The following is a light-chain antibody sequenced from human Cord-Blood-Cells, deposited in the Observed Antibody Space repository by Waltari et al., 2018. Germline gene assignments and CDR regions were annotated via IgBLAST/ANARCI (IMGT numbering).Light chain of an antibody. CDR2: GAS. CDR3: QQYNNWLRGT. CDR1: QSVSSN. Sequence: EIVMTQSPATLSVSPGERATLSCRASQSVSSNLAWYQQKPGQAPRLLIYGASTRATGIPARFSGSGSGTESTLTISSLQSEDFAVYYCQQYNNWLRGTFGQGP. J-gene: IGKJ1*01. V-gene: IGKV3-15*01.